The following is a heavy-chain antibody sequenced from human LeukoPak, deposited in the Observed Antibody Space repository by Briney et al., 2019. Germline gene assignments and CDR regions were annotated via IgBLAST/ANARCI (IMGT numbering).Heavy chain of an antibody. J-gene: IGHJ4*02. V-gene: IGHV4-34*01. CDR2: INHSGST. CDR1: GGSFSGYY. D-gene: IGHD2-2*01. CDR3: ARAPLAIVPAAHFDY. Sequence: PSETLSLTCAVYGGSFSGYYWSWIRQPPGKGLEWIGEINHSGSTNYNPSLKNRVTISVDTSKNQFSLKLSSVTAADTAVYYCARAPLAIVPAAHFDYWGQGTLVTVSS.